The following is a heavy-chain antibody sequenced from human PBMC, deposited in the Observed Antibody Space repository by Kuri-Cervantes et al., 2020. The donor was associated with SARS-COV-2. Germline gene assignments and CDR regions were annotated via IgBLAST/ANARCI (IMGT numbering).Heavy chain of an antibody. D-gene: IGHD6-19*01. CDR1: GGTFSSYA. V-gene: IGHV1-69*10. CDR3: ARDPGQRYSSGWHPDFDY. Sequence: SVNVSCKASGGTFSSYAISWVRQAPGQGLEWMGGIIPILGIANYAQKFQGRVTITADKSTSTAYMELSSLRSEDTAVYYCARDPGQRYSSGWHPDFDYWGQGTLVTVSS. CDR2: IIPILGIA. J-gene: IGHJ4*02.